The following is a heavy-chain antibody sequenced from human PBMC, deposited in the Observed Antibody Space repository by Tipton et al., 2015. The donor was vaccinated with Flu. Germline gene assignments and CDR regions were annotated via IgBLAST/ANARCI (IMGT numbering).Heavy chain of an antibody. V-gene: IGHV1-18*01. CDR3: AISDGSGSYKNSHGAFDI. Sequence: QLVQSGAEVKKPGASVKVSCKASGYTFTSYGISWVRQAPGQGLEWMGWISAYNGNTNYAQKLQGRVTMTTDTSTSTAYMELRSLRSGDTSGYYFAISDGSGSYKNSHGAFDIGAQSTMVPVSS. CDR1: GYTFTSYG. J-gene: IGHJ3*02. D-gene: IGHD3-10*01. CDR2: ISAYNGNT.